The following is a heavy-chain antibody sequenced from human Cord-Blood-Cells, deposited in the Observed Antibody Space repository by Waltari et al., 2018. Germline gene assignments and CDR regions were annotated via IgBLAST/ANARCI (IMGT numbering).Heavy chain of an antibody. J-gene: IGHJ1*01. V-gene: IGHV1-2*02. CDR2: INPNSGGT. CDR3: ARGLNYYGSGSYEYFQH. D-gene: IGHD3-10*01. Sequence: QVQLVQSGAEVKKPGASVTVSCKASGYTFPGYQRHLDAQAPGQGLEWMGWINPNSGGTNYAQKFQGRVTMTRDTSISTAYMELSRLRSDDTAVYYCARGLNYYGSGSYEYFQHWGQGTLVTVSS. CDR1: GYTFPGYQ.